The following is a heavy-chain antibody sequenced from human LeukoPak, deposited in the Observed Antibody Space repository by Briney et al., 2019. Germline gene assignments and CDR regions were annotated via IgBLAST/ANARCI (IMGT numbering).Heavy chain of an antibody. J-gene: IGHJ4*02. Sequence: PGGSLRLSCAASGFTVSSNYMSWVRQAPGKGLEWVSVIYSGGSTYYADSVKGRFTISRDNSKNTLYPQMNSLRAEDTAVYYCARITSGYYDSSGDYWGQGTLVTVSS. CDR1: GFTVSSNY. V-gene: IGHV3-66*01. CDR3: ARITSGYYDSSGDY. D-gene: IGHD3-22*01. CDR2: IYSGGST.